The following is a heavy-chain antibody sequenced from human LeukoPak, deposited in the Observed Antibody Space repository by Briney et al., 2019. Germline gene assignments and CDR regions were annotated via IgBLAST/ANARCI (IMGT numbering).Heavy chain of an antibody. Sequence: PSETLSLTCAVYGGSFSAYSWSWIRQPPGKGLEWIGEINPSGSTNYNPSLKSRVTISVATSNGQFSLNLSSVTAADTAVYYCARGSPLVVPAANAFDIWGHGTMLTVSS. D-gene: IGHD2-2*01. CDR2: INPSGST. V-gene: IGHV4-34*01. J-gene: IGHJ3*02. CDR1: GGSFSAYS. CDR3: ARGSPLVVPAANAFDI.